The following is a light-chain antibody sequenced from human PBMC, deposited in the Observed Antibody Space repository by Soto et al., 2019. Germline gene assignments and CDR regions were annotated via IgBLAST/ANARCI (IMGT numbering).Light chain of an antibody. Sequence: QAVVTQEPSLTVSPGGTVTLTCGSSTGAVTSGHWPSWVQQKPGQAPRTLIYYTSNKHSWTPARFSGSLLGGKAALTLSGAQPEDEAEYYCLLTYGGTRVFGGGTKLTVL. CDR3: LLTYGGTRV. V-gene: IGLV7-46*01. J-gene: IGLJ3*02. CDR1: TGAVTSGHW. CDR2: YTS.